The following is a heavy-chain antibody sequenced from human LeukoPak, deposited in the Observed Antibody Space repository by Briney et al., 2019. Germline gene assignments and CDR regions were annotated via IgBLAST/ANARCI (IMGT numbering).Heavy chain of an antibody. J-gene: IGHJ4*02. Sequence: GGSLRLSCAASGFTFSDYYMSWIRQAPGKGLEWVSYISSSGSTIYYADSVKGRFTISRDNAKNSLYLQMNSLGAEDTAVYYCARLGYCSGGSCLYFDYWGQGTLVTVSS. CDR1: GFTFSDYY. CDR2: ISSSGSTI. CDR3: ARLGYCSGGSCLYFDY. V-gene: IGHV3-11*01. D-gene: IGHD2-15*01.